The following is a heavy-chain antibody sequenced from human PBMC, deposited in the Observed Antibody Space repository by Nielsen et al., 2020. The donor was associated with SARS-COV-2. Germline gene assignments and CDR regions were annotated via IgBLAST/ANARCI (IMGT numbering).Heavy chain of an antibody. CDR3: AKAFGTRWTYDAFDV. J-gene: IGHJ3*01. CDR1: DFIFRDYA. V-gene: IGHV3-23*01. CDR2: VSNSGANT. Sequence: GESLKISCVASDFIFRDYAMSWVRQAPGKGLEWVSGVSNSGANTYYSDSVKGRFTVSRDNSKSTLYLQMNSVTAEDTAVYYCAKAFGTRWTYDAFDVWGQGRLVTVS. D-gene: IGHD2-15*01.